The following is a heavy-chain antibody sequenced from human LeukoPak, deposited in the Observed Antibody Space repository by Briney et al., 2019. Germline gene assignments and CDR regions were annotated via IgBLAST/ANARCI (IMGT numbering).Heavy chain of an antibody. CDR3: KSGGAAPGSFDY. CDR2: IKYDGYEE. D-gene: IGHD1-1*01. CDR1: GFTVSSNY. V-gene: IGHV3-7*01. J-gene: IGHJ4*02. Sequence: PGGSLRLSCAASGFTVSSNYMSWVRQAPGKGLEWVANIKYDGYEEYYVDSVKGRFTISRDNTKNSLYLQLNSLRVDDTAVYYCKSGGAAPGSFDYWGQGTLVTVSP.